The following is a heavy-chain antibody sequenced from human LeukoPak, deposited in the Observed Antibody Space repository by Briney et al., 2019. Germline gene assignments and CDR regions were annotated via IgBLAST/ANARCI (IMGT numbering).Heavy chain of an antibody. V-gene: IGHV3-53*01. Sequence: GGSLRLSCAASGFTVSSNYMSWVRQAPGKGLEWVSVIYSGGSTYYADSVKGRFTISRDNAKNSLYLQMNSLRAEDTAVYYCASAGGGIYAFDIWGQGTMVTVSS. J-gene: IGHJ3*02. CDR3: ASAGGGIYAFDI. CDR2: IYSGGST. CDR1: GFTVSSNY. D-gene: IGHD1-26*01.